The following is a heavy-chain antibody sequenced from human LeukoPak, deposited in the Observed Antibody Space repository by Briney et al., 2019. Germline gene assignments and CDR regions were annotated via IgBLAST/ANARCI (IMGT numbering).Heavy chain of an antibody. CDR1: GFTFSSYS. J-gene: IGHJ6*03. Sequence: GGSLRLSCAASGFTFSSYSMNWVRQAPGKGLEWVSSISSSSSYIYYADSAKGRFTISRDNAKNSLYLQMNSLRAEDTAVYYCARESEMGITMVRASYYMDVWGKGTTVTVSS. V-gene: IGHV3-21*01. D-gene: IGHD3-10*01. CDR2: ISSSSSYI. CDR3: ARESEMGITMVRASYYMDV.